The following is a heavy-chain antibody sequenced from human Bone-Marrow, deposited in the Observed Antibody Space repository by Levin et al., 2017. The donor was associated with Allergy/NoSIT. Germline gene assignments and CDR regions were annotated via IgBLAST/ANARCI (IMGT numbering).Heavy chain of an antibody. CDR1: GFTFGDYA. Sequence: SCTASGFTFGDYAMNWVRQSPGKGLEWVSSINSRGLYIYYADSLKGRFTVSRDDSKNSLYLDMDNLRAEDTAVYFCAAATYNYGPFYLDYWGRGVLVTVSS. D-gene: IGHD5-18*01. CDR2: INSRGLYI. V-gene: IGHV3-21*01. CDR3: AAATYNYGPFYLDY. J-gene: IGHJ4*02.